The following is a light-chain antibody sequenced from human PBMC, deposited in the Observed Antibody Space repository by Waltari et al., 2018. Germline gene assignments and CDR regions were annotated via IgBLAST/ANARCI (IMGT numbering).Light chain of an antibody. Sequence: EIVMTQSPDSLAVSLGERATINCKSSQSVLYSSNNKNYLAWYQQKPGQPPKLLIYWASTRESGVPDRFSGSWSGTDFTLTISSLQAEDVAVYYCQQYYSTPFTFGPGTKVDIK. J-gene: IGKJ3*01. V-gene: IGKV4-1*01. CDR1: QSVLYSSNNKNY. CDR2: WAS. CDR3: QQYYSTPFT.